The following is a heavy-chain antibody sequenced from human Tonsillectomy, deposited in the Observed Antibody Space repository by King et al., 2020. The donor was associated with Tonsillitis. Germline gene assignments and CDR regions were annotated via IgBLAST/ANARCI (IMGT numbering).Heavy chain of an antibody. CDR2: ISFEGSNK. CDR1: GFTFSTYG. V-gene: IGHV3-30*18. Sequence: VQLVEYGGGVVQPGRSLRLSCAASGFTFSTYGMHWVRQAPGKGLEWVAVISFEGSNKYYADSVKGRFTISRDNSNNTLFLQMNSLRPEDTAVYYCAKGYYLGAEDFQHWGQGTLVTVSS. D-gene: IGHD3-22*01. J-gene: IGHJ1*01. CDR3: AKGYYLGAEDFQH.